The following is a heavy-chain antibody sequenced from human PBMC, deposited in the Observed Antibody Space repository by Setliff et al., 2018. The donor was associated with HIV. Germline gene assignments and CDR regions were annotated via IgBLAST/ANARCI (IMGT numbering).Heavy chain of an antibody. CDR1: GYTFTNYA. Sequence: ASVKVSCKASGYTFTNYAISWIRQAPGQGLEWMGGIIPIFGTANCAQKFQGRVTMTTDTSTSTAYMELRSLKSDDTAVYFCASGMRWDTAMGDAFDIWGQGTMVTVS. CDR3: ASGMRWDTAMGDAFDI. V-gene: IGHV1-18*01. J-gene: IGHJ3*02. D-gene: IGHD5-18*01. CDR2: IIPIFGTA.